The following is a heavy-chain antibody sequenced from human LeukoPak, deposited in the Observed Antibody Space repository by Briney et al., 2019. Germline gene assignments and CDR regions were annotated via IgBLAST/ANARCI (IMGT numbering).Heavy chain of an antibody. CDR2: IYYSGST. Sequence: SETLSLTCTVPGGSISSGTYYWSWIRQHPGKGLEWIGYIYYSGSTYYSPSLKSRVSISVDTSKNQFSLNLNFVTAADTAVYYCATYGSGSRAFDIWGQGTMVTVSS. J-gene: IGHJ3*02. CDR1: GGSISSGTYY. CDR3: ATYGSGSRAFDI. D-gene: IGHD3-10*01. V-gene: IGHV4-31*03.